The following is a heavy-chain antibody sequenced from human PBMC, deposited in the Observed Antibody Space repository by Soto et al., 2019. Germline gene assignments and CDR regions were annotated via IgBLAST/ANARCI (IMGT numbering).Heavy chain of an antibody. CDR1: GGTFSSYA. CDR3: ARVVGAAAGDFDY. Sequence: SVKVSCKASGGTFSSYAISWVRQAPGQGLEWMGGIIPIFGTANYAQKFQGRVTITADESTSTAYMELSSLRSEDTAVYYCARVVGAAAGDFDYWGQGTLVTVSS. V-gene: IGHV1-69*13. CDR2: IIPIFGTA. J-gene: IGHJ4*02. D-gene: IGHD6-13*01.